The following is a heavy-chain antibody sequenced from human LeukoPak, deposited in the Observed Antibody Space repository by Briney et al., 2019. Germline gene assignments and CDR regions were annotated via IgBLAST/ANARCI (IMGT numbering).Heavy chain of an antibody. Sequence: ASVKVSCKASGYTFIAYYIHWVRQAPGQGLEWMGWINPNSGGTDYEQKFQGRVTMTRDTSISTAYMELNRLRSDDTAVYYCVRDRYYSSGSFYQMDVWGQGTTVTVSS. CDR1: GYTFIAYY. CDR2: INPNSGGT. CDR3: VRDRYYSSGSFYQMDV. D-gene: IGHD3-10*01. J-gene: IGHJ6*02. V-gene: IGHV1-2*02.